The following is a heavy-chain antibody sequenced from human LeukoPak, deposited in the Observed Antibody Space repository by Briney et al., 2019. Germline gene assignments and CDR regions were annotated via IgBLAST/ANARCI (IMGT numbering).Heavy chain of an antibody. CDR1: GFSFSDYY. J-gene: IGHJ4*02. V-gene: IGHV3-11*06. Sequence: AGGSLRLSCAASGFSFSDYYMSWIRQAPGKGLEWVSYITSSGSYTNYADSVKGRFTISRDNAKNSLYLQMNSLSDEDTAVYYCARSTIPSDYWGQGTLVTVSS. CDR3: ARSTIPSDY. D-gene: IGHD5/OR15-5a*01. CDR2: ITSSGSYT.